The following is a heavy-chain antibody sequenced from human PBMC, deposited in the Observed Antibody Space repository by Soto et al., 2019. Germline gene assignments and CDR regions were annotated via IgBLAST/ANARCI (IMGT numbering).Heavy chain of an antibody. V-gene: IGHV1-69*13. CDR2: IIPIFGTA. CDR1: GGTFSSYA. Sequence: SVKVSCKASGGTFSSYAISWVRQAPGQGPEWMGGIIPIFGTANYAQKFQGRVTITADESTSTAYMELSSLRSEDTAVYYCARTCGGNCYQPFYYYYGMDVWGQGTTVTVSS. CDR3: ARTCGGNCYQPFYYYYGMDV. J-gene: IGHJ6*02. D-gene: IGHD2-21*02.